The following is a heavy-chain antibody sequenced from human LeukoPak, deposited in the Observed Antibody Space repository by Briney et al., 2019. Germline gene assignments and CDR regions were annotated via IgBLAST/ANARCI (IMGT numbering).Heavy chain of an antibody. CDR1: GGSIRDYY. J-gene: IGHJ4*02. Sequence: NPTETLSLTCTVSGGSIRDYYWSWIRQPPGKGLEWIAYIYDGGSTNYNPSLKSRVTVSGDTSKNQFSLRLSSVTAADTAVYYCARALYSYGSGSPFDYWGQGTLVTVSS. V-gene: IGHV4-59*01. D-gene: IGHD3-10*01. CDR2: IYDGGST. CDR3: ARALYSYGSGSPFDY.